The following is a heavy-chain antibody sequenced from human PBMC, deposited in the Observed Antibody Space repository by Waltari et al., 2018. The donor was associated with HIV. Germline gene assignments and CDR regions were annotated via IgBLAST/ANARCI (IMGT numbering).Heavy chain of an antibody. V-gene: IGHV4-59*09. CDR3: ARGPDCSSTSCYRTYSSGWLLGN. Sequence: STNYNPSLKSRVTISVDTSKNQFSLKLSSVTAADTAVYYCARGPDCSSTSCYRTYSSGWLLGNWGQGTLVTVSS. D-gene: IGHD2-2*01. J-gene: IGHJ4*02. CDR2: ST.